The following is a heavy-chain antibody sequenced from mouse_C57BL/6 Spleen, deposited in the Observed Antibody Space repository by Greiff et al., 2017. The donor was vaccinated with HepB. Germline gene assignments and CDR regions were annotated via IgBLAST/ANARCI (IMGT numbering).Heavy chain of an antibody. D-gene: IGHD2-5*01. CDR2: IDPSDSYT. V-gene: IGHV1-50*01. CDR3: AYSNFAWFAY. Sequence: QVQLQQSGAELVKPGASVKLSCKASGYTFTSYWMQWVKQRPGQGLEWIGEIDPSDSYTNYNQKFKGKATLTVDTSSSTAYMQLSSLTSEDSAVYYCAYSNFAWFAYWGQGTLVTVSA. J-gene: IGHJ3*01. CDR1: GYTFTSYW.